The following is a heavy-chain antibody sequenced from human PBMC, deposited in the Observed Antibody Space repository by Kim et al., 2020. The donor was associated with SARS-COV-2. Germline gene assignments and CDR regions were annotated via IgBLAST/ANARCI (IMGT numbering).Heavy chain of an antibody. V-gene: IGHV3-33*01. CDR2: IWYDGSNK. D-gene: IGHD3-10*01. Sequence: GGSLRLSCAASGFTFSSYGMHWVRQAPGKGLEWVAVIWYDGSNKYYADSVKGRFTISRDNSKNTLYLQMNSLRAEDTAVYYCARDGGDVYYYGSEAYGMDVWGQGTTVTVSS. J-gene: IGHJ6*02. CDR3: ARDGGDVYYYGSEAYGMDV. CDR1: GFTFSSYG.